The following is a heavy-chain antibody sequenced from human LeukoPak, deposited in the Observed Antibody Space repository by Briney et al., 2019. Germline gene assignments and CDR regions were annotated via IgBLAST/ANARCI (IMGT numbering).Heavy chain of an antibody. CDR2: ISNGGGTI. D-gene: IGHD3-10*02. V-gene: IGHV3-48*03. J-gene: IGHJ4*02. CDR3: SRDSYMFGSDY. CDR1: GFTFTSYD. Sequence: GGSLRLSCVASGFTFTSYDFNWVRQAPGKGLEWVSYISNGGGTISYADSVKGRFTISRDNAKNSVFLQMNTLRAEDTAVYYCSRDSYMFGSDYWGQGTLVTVSS.